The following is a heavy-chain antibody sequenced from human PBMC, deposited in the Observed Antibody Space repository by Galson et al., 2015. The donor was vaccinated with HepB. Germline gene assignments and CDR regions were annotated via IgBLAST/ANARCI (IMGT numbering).Heavy chain of an antibody. CDR2: ISYDGSNK. D-gene: IGHD6-6*01. V-gene: IGHV3-30*18. Sequence: SLRLSCAASGFTFSSYGMHWVRQAPGRGLEWVAVISYDGSNKYYADSVKGRFTISRDNSKNTLYLQMNSLRAEDTAVYYCAKGVVGSSEDYYYYGMDVWGQGTTVTVSS. CDR1: GFTFSSYG. J-gene: IGHJ6*02. CDR3: AKGVVGSSEDYYYYGMDV.